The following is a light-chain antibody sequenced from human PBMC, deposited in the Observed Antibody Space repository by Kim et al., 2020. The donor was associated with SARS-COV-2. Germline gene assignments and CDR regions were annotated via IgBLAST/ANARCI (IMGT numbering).Light chain of an antibody. CDR1: QGISHY. Sequence: DIQMTQSPSSLSASVGDRVTVTCRASQGISHYLAWYQQKPGKVPKLLIFAASTLQSGVPSRFSGSGSGTDFTLTISSLQPEDVATYYCQKYDSAPHTFGQGTKLGIK. J-gene: IGKJ2*01. CDR2: AAS. V-gene: IGKV1-27*01. CDR3: QKYDSAPHT.